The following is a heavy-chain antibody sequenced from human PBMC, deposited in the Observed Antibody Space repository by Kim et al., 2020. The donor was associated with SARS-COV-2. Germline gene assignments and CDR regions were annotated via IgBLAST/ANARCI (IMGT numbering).Heavy chain of an antibody. CDR2: ISSSSSYI. J-gene: IGHJ2*01. CDR3: ARDFVDIVATIPWGDVVSFDL. CDR1: GFTFSSYS. D-gene: IGHD5-12*01. V-gene: IGHV3-21*01. Sequence: GGSLRLSCAASGFTFSSYSMNWVRQAPGKGLEWVSSISSSSSYIYYADSVKGRFTISRDNAKNSLYLQMNSLRAEDTAVYYCARDFVDIVATIPWGDVVSFDLWGRGTLVTVSS.